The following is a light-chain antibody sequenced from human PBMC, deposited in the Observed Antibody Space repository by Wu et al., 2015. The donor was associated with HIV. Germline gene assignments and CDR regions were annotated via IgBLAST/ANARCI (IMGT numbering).Light chain of an antibody. CDR1: QNISSS. Sequence: EIVMTQFPATLSVSPGERATLSCRASQNISSSLAWYQQKRGQAPRLLIYGASNRATGVAARFTGSGSVMEFTLTITSMQSEDFAVYYCRQYNNWITFGQGTRLEIK. CDR3: RQYNNWIT. V-gene: IGKV3-15*01. CDR2: GAS. J-gene: IGKJ5*01.